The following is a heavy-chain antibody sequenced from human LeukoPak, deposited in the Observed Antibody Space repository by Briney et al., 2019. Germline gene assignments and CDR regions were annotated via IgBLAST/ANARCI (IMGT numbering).Heavy chain of an antibody. CDR1: GGSLSSYY. CDR2: SYHSGST. J-gene: IGHJ4*02. Sequence: SETLSLTCTVSGGSLSSYYWSWIRQSPGKGLEWIGYSYHSGSTNYNPSLKSRVTISVDTSKNQFSLRLSSVTAADTAVYYCARERRGPTYFDYWGQAPMITVSS. V-gene: IGHV4-59*01. CDR3: ARERRGPTYFDY.